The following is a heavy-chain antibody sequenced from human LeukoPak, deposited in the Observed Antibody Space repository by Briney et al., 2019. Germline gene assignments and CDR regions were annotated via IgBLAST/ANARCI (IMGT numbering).Heavy chain of an antibody. CDR1: GFTFRSYW. V-gene: IGHV3-7*01. D-gene: IGHD1-1*01. CDR3: ARWRGRQSEFDY. Sequence: GSLRLSCEASGFTFRSYWMRWGRQAPGKGLGLVAHIKEDESAEYYVDSVRGRFTASRDNAKNSVNLQMNSLRVEDTAVYYCARWRGRQSEFDYWGQGTLVTVSS. CDR2: IKEDESAE. J-gene: IGHJ4*02.